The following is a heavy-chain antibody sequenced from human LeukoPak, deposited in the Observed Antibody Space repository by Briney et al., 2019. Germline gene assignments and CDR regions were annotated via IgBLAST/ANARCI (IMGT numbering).Heavy chain of an antibody. CDR1: GGSISSSY. CDR3: ARGGVAPSGGPFFDY. J-gene: IGHJ4*02. D-gene: IGHD3-10*01. CDR2: MYHDGDT. Sequence: SETLSLTCTVSGGSISSSYWSWIRQPPGKGLEWIGYMYHDGDTYYNPSLKGRVTISVDRSKNQFSLKVSSVTAADTAVYYCARGGVAPSGGPFFDYWGQGTLVTVSS. V-gene: IGHV4-59*12.